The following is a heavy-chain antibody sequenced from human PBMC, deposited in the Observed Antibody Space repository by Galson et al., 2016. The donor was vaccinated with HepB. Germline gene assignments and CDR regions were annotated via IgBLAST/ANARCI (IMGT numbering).Heavy chain of an antibody. Sequence: SETLSLTCSVSGGSIRNYYCNWVRQSAEKGLEWIGRIDTLGTTSYNPSLKSRVSLSVDPSKNQLSLQLNSVSAADTAVYHCAREAMVHGAAHFDYWGLGILVTVSS. V-gene: IGHV4-4*07. CDR1: GGSIRNYY. D-gene: IGHD5-18*01. CDR2: IDTLGTT. CDR3: AREAMVHGAAHFDY. J-gene: IGHJ4*02.